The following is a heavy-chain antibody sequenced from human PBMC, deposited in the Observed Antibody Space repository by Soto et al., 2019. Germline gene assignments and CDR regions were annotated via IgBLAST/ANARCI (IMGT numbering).Heavy chain of an antibody. J-gene: IGHJ4*02. D-gene: IGHD5-12*01. Sequence: GQSLKISCKGSGYSFTSYWIGSVRQMPGKGLEWMGIIYPGDSDTRYSPSFQGQVTISADKSISTAYLQWSSLKASDTAMYYCARSTDIGYDSTSLGYWGQGTLVTV. CDR2: IYPGDSDT. CDR3: ARSTDIGYDSTSLGY. CDR1: GYSFTSYW. V-gene: IGHV5-51*01.